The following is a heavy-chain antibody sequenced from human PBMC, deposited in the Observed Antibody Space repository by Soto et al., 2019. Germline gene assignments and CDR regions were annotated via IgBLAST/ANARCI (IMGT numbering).Heavy chain of an antibody. D-gene: IGHD3-3*01. J-gene: IGHJ6*02. Sequence: PGRPLRLSCAASGFIFSSSAMTWVRQAPGKGLEWVSAISGSGGSTYYADSVKGRFTISRDNSKNTLYLQMNSLSADDTAAYYCAKGPTIFGVVISYSYYYGMDVWGQGTTVTVSS. CDR2: ISGSGGST. CDR1: GFIFSSSA. V-gene: IGHV3-23*01. CDR3: AKGPTIFGVVISYSYYYGMDV.